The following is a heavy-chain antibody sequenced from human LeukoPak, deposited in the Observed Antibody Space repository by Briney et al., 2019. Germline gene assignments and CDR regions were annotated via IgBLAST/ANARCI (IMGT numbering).Heavy chain of an antibody. CDR1: GFTFSSYA. D-gene: IGHD5-18*01. Sequence: PGRSLRLSCAASGFTFSSYAMHWVRQAPGKGLEWVAVISYDGSNKYYADSVKGRFTISRDNSKNTLYLQMNSLRAGDTAVYYCARVVDTAMVIYYYYYGMDVWGQGTTVTVSS. V-gene: IGHV3-30-3*01. CDR3: ARVVDTAMVIYYYYYGMDV. J-gene: IGHJ6*02. CDR2: ISYDGSNK.